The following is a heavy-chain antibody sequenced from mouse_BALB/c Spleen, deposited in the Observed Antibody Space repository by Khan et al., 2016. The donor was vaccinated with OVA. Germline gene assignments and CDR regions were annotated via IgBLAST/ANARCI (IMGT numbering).Heavy chain of an antibody. J-gene: IGHJ3*01. V-gene: IGHV5-6*01. CDR3: TRLAYYYDSEGFAY. Sequence: EVQGVESGGDLVKPGGSLKLSCAASGFTFSTYGMSWVRQAPDKRLEWVATVSTGGSYTYYPDSVKGRFTISRDNAKNTLYLQMSGLRSEDTAMFCCTRLAYYYDSEGFAYWGQGTLVTVSA. D-gene: IGHD1-1*01. CDR2: VSTGGSYT. CDR1: GFTFSTYG.